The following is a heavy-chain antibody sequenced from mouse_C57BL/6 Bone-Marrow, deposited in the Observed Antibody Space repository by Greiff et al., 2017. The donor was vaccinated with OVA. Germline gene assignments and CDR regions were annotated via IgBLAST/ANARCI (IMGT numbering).Heavy chain of an antibody. Sequence: VQLQQSGAELVRPGTSVKMSCKASGYTFTNYWIGWEKQRPGHGLEWIGDIYPGGGYTNYNEKFKGKATLTADKSSSTAYMQFSSLTSEDSAIYYCAREGTGTGYFDVWGTGTTVTVSS. V-gene: IGHV1-63*01. J-gene: IGHJ1*03. CDR3: AREGTGTGYFDV. CDR1: GYTFTNYW. CDR2: IYPGGGYT. D-gene: IGHD4-1*01.